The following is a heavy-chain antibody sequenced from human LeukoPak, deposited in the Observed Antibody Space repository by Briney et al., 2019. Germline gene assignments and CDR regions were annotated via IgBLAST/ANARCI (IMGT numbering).Heavy chain of an antibody. CDR2: IIPILGIA. CDR3: ARDPSIGVAGIFDY. Sequence: SVKVSCKASGGTFSSYAISWVRQAPGQGLEWMGRIIPILGIANYAQKFQGRVTITADKSTSTAYMELSSLRAEDTAVYYCARDPSIGVAGIFDYWGQGTLVTVSS. D-gene: IGHD6-19*01. CDR1: GGTFSSYA. J-gene: IGHJ4*02. V-gene: IGHV1-69*04.